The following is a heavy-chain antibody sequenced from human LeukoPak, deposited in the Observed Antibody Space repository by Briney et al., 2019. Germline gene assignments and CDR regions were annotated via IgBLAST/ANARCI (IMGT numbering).Heavy chain of an antibody. Sequence: QPGGSLRLSCVASGFSFGNYAMSWVRQAPGKGLQWVSQISGTGGATWYAGFARDRFTISRDNSKKTLYLQMSGLRVEDTAMYYCVKDPRDTYGTNWFVSWGQGTLHIVSS. CDR2: ISGTGGAT. CDR1: GFSFGNYA. J-gene: IGHJ5*01. CDR3: VKDPRDTYGTNWFVS. D-gene: IGHD2-21*01. V-gene: IGHV3-23*01.